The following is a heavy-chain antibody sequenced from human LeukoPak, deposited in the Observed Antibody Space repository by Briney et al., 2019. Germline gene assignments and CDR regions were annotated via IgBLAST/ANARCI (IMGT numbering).Heavy chain of an antibody. D-gene: IGHD4-17*01. CDR2: VTGSGGGT. CDR1: GFTFTSDA. Sequence: GSLRLSCAASGFTFTSDAMSWVRQAPGKGLEWVSSVTGSGGGTYYADFVKGRFTISRDNSKKTLDIQMNSLRAEDTAVYYCAKERLARNYGDYAVDFWGQGTMVAVSS. CDR3: AKERLARNYGDYAVDF. J-gene: IGHJ4*02. V-gene: IGHV3-23*01.